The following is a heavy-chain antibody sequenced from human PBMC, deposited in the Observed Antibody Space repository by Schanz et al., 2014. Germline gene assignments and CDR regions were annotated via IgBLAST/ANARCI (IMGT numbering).Heavy chain of an antibody. CDR2: INSAGSNT. D-gene: IGHD5-18*01. J-gene: IGHJ3*02. V-gene: IGHV3-74*01. CDR1: GFTFSSYS. CDR3: ARVALPGYSSPRDAFDI. Sequence: EVQLVQSGGGLVQPGGSLRLSCAASGFTFSSYSMNWVRQDPGKGLVWVARINSAGSNTDYADSVTGRFTISRDNAKNSLYLQMNGLRAEDTAVYYCARVALPGYSSPRDAFDIWGQGTMVTVSS.